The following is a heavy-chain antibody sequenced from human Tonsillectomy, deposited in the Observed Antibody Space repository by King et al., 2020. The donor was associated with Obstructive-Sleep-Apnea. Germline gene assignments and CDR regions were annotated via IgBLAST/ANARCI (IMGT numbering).Heavy chain of an antibody. CDR3: ASTYYYDTSGYYLGGFDY. V-gene: IGHV3-7*03. CDR1: EFTFSSYW. Sequence: VQLVESGGGLVQPGGPLRLSCAASEFTFSSYWMSWVRQAPGKGLQWVANIKQDGSEKYYVDSVKGRFTISRDNTKNSLYLQMNSLRAEDTAVYYCASTYYYDTSGYYLGGFDYWGQGTLVTVSS. D-gene: IGHD3-22*01. J-gene: IGHJ4*02. CDR2: IKQDGSEK.